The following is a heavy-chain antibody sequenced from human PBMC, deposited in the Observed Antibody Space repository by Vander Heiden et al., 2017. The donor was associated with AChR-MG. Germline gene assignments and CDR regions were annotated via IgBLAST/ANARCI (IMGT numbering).Heavy chain of an antibody. J-gene: IGHJ4*02. CDR2: ISYDGSNK. CDR3: AKDLFDYIWGSYFDY. Sequence: QVQLVESGGGVVQPGRSLRLSCAASGFTSSGYGMHWVRQAPGKGLEWVAVISYDGSNKYYADSVKGRFTISRDNSKNTLYLQMNSLRAEDTAVYYCAKDLFDYIWGSYFDYWGQGTLVTVSS. D-gene: IGHD3-16*01. V-gene: IGHV3-30*18. CDR1: GFTSSGYG.